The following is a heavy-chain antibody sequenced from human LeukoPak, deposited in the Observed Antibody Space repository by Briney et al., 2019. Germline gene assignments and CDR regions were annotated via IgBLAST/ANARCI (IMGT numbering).Heavy chain of an antibody. CDR1: GGSISSYY. Sequence: PSETLSLTCTVSGGSISSYYWSWIRQPPGKGLEWIGYIYYSGSTNYNPSLKGRVTISVDTSKNQFSLKLSSVTAADTAVYYCARHADFYYYYGMDVWGQGTTVTVSS. CDR3: ARHADFYYYYGMDV. CDR2: IYYSGST. J-gene: IGHJ6*02. V-gene: IGHV4-59*08.